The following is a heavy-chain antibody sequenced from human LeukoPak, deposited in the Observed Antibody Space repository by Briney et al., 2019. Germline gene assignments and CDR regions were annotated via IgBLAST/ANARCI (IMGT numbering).Heavy chain of an antibody. CDR1: GFTFSSYW. Sequence: GGSLRLSCAASGFTFSSYWMSWVRQAPGKGREWVANIKQDGSEKYSKNSLYLQMNSLRAEDTAVYYCATSGTTQDAFDIWGQGTMVTVSS. V-gene: IGHV3-7*01. J-gene: IGHJ3*02. CDR3: ATSGTTQDAFDI. CDR2: IKQDGSEK. D-gene: IGHD1-1*01.